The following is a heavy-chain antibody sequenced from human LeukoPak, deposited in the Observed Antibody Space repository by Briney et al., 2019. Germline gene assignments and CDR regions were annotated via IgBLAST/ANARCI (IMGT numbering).Heavy chain of an antibody. J-gene: IGHJ4*02. V-gene: IGHV3-23*01. CDR2: ITASGTTT. CDR3: AKYISDSGAYYAFDY. CDR1: GFTFSKYA. Sequence: GGSLRLPCAASGFTFSKYAMTWVRQAPGKGLEWVSAITASGTTTYYADSVKGRFTISRDDSKNTLSLQMDSLSAEDTALYYCAKYISDSGAYYAFDYWGQGTLVTVSS. D-gene: IGHD3-10*01.